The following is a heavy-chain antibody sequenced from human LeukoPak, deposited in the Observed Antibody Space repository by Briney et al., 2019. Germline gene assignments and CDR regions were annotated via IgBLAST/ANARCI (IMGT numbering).Heavy chain of an antibody. CDR2: MNPNSGNT. CDR1: GYTFTSYD. J-gene: IGHJ4*02. V-gene: IGHV1-8*01. D-gene: IGHD5-18*01. CDR3: ARGPFSYGYRKYYFDY. Sequence: ASVKVSCKASGYTFTSYDINWVRQATGQGLEWMGWMNPNSGNTGYAQKFQGRVTMTRNTSISTAYMELSSLRSEDTAVYYCARGPFSYGYRKYYFDYWGQGTLVTVSS.